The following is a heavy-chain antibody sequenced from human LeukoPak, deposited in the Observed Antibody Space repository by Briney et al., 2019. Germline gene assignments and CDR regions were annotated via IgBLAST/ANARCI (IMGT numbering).Heavy chain of an antibody. D-gene: IGHD4-17*01. J-gene: IGHJ5*02. V-gene: IGHV3-74*01. CDR1: GFTLNKYW. CDR3: ARDAYTTTSNWLDP. Sequence: GGSLRLSCEASGFTLNKYWMHWVRQAPGKGLGWVSRITGDGNAIVYADSVKGRFTVSRDDAKNTLFLQMNSLRVEDTAIYYCARDAYTTTSNWLDPWGQGTLVTVSS. CDR2: ITGDGNAI.